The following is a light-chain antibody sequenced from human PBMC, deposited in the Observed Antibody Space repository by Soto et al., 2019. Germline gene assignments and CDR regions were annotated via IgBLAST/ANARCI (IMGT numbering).Light chain of an antibody. CDR3: ATWDTDLGTGEVV. Sequence: QSVLTQPPSLSAAPGQKVTISCSGARSNIGKNFVSWYQHLPGTAPKLLIYDNSQRPSGIPDRCSGSKSGTSATLGITGLQTGEEGDYYCATWDTDLGTGEVVFGGGTKLTVL. CDR2: DNS. V-gene: IGLV1-51*01. J-gene: IGLJ2*01. CDR1: RSNIGKNF.